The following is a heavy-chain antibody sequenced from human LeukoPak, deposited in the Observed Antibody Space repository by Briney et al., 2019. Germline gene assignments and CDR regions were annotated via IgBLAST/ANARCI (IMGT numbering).Heavy chain of an antibody. Sequence: ASVKVSCKASGYTFTSYDINWVRQATGQGLEWMGWMNPNSGDTGYAQKFRDRVTMTRNTSISTAYMELSSLRSEDTAVYYCARGLHYYGSGSYRYYYYGMDVWGQGTTVTVSS. CDR1: GYTFTSYD. J-gene: IGHJ6*02. D-gene: IGHD3-10*01. V-gene: IGHV1-8*01. CDR3: ARGLHYYGSGSYRYYYYGMDV. CDR2: MNPNSGDT.